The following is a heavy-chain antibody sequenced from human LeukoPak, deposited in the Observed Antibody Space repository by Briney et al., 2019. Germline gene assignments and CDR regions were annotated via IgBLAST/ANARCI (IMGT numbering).Heavy chain of an antibody. D-gene: IGHD7-27*01. Sequence: SETLSLTCTVSGGSISSGSYYWSWIRQPAGKGLEWIGRIYTSGSTNYNPSLKSRVTMSVDTSKNQFSLKLSSVTAADTAVYYCARGVTNWGSVDAFDIWGQGTMVTVSS. CDR2: IYTSGST. J-gene: IGHJ3*02. CDR1: GGSISSGSYY. V-gene: IGHV4-61*02. CDR3: ARGVTNWGSVDAFDI.